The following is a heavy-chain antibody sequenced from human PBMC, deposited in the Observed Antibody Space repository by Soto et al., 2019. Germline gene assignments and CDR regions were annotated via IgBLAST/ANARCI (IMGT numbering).Heavy chain of an antibody. Sequence: QVQLVQSGAEVKKPGASVKVSCKASGYTFTSYDINWVRQATGQGLEWMGWMNPNSGNTGYAQKFQGRVTMTRNTSISTAYMELSSLRSEDTAVYYCARGLFDPEWELTLGFDYWGQGTLVTVSS. J-gene: IGHJ4*02. CDR3: ARGLFDPEWELTLGFDY. CDR2: MNPNSGNT. V-gene: IGHV1-8*01. D-gene: IGHD1-26*01. CDR1: GYTFTSYD.